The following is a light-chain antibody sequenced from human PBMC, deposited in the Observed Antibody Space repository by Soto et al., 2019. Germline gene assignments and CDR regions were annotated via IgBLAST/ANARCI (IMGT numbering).Light chain of an antibody. CDR1: SSNIGINT. V-gene: IGLV1-44*01. CDR2: NNN. Sequence: QSVLTQPPSASGTPGQRVTISCSGSSSNIGINTVNWYQQPPGTAPKLLIYNNNQRPSGVPDRFSGSKSGTSASLAISGLRSEDEADYYCAAWDDNLNVVFGGGTKVTVL. J-gene: IGLJ2*01. CDR3: AAWDDNLNVV.